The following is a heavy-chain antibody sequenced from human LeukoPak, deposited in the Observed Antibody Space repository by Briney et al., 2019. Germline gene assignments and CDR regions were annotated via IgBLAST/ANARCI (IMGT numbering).Heavy chain of an antibody. D-gene: IGHD4-17*01. CDR2: IYHSGST. CDR1: GGSISSSNW. V-gene: IGHV4-4*02. CDR3: ARDNYGDFQSGFDP. Sequence: PSETLSLTCAVSGGSISSSNWWSWVRQPPGKGLEWIGEIYHSGSTNYNPSLKSRVTISVDKSKNQFSLKLSSVTAADTAVYYCARDNYGDFQSGFDPWGQGTLVTVSS. J-gene: IGHJ5*02.